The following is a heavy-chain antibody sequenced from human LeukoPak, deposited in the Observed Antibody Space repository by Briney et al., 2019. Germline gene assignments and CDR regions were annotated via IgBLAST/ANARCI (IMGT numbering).Heavy chain of an antibody. CDR3: AKMFIPATVPRYYFDY. Sequence: GGPVRLSCAASGFTFSNYGMHWVRQAPGKGLEWVAFIRNDGSNKYYADSVKGRFTISRDNSKNTLYLQMNSLRAEDTAVYYCAKMFIPATVPRYYFDYWRQGILVTVSS. CDR1: GFTFSNYG. J-gene: IGHJ4*02. V-gene: IGHV3-30*02. D-gene: IGHD2-2*01. CDR2: IRNDGSNK.